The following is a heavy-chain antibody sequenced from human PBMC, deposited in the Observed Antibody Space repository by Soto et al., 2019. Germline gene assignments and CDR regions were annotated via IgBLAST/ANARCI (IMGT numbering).Heavy chain of an antibody. J-gene: IGHJ5*02. CDR2: IYPGDSDT. CDR3: ARGYCTTTICDPWFDP. Sequence: GESLKISCTGVGYSFTSYWIAWVRQMPGKGLEWMGIIYPGDSDTRYSPSFQGQVTISADKSITTVYLQWSSLKASDTAMYYCARGYCTTTICDPWFDPWGQGTLGTVSS. V-gene: IGHV5-51*01. D-gene: IGHD2-2*01. CDR1: GYSFTSYW.